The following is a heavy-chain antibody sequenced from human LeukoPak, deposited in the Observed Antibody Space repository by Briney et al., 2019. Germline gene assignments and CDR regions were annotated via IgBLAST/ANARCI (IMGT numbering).Heavy chain of an antibody. J-gene: IGHJ6*02. CDR2: ISWDGGST. Sequence: QPGGSLRLSCAASGSTFDDYAMHWVRQAPGKGLEWVSLISWDGGSTYYADSVKGRFTISRDNSKNSLYLQMNSLRAEDTALYYCAKDISPTYDSSGYYYGMDVWGQGTTVTVSS. V-gene: IGHV3-43D*03. D-gene: IGHD3-22*01. CDR3: AKDISPTYDSSGYYYGMDV. CDR1: GSTFDDYA.